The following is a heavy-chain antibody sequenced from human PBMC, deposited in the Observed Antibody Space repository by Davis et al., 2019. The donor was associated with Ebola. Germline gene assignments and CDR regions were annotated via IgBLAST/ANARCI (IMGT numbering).Heavy chain of an antibody. J-gene: IGHJ4*02. Sequence: AASVKVSCKASGYTFTSYGITWVRQAPGQGLEWMGWINPHNGNTNYAQNVQGRVTMTTDTSTSTAYMELSSLRSEDTAVYYCARAIDDTAMVTFDYWGQGTLVTVSS. D-gene: IGHD5-18*01. CDR1: GYTFTSYG. CDR2: INPHNGNT. V-gene: IGHV1-18*04. CDR3: ARAIDDTAMVTFDY.